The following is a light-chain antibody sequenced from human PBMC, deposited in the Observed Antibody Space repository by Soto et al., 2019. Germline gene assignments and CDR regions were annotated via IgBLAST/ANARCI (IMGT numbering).Light chain of an antibody. CDR3: QSYDSSLIVSKV. J-gene: IGLJ1*01. CDR1: SSNLGAGYD. Sequence: QSVLQLEATTVSGAPGQRVTISCSGSSSNLGAGYDVQWYRQFPGTAPKLLIYANSVRPSGVPDRFSGSKSGTSASLAITGLQAEDEADYYCQSYDSSLIVSKVFGTGTKVTVL. CDR2: ANS. V-gene: IGLV1-40*01.